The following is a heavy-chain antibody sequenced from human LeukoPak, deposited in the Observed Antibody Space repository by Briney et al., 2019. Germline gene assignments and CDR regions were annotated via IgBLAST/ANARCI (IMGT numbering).Heavy chain of an antibody. Sequence: SETLSLTCAVYGGSFSGYYWSWIRQPPGKGLEWIGEINHGGSTNYNPSLKSRVTISVDTSKNQFSLKLSSVTAADTAVYYCARGGKDIVVVPAARSYYYYGMDVWGQGTTVTVSS. V-gene: IGHV4-34*01. CDR1: GGSFSGYY. CDR2: INHGGST. CDR3: ARGGKDIVVVPAARSYYYYGMDV. D-gene: IGHD2-2*01. J-gene: IGHJ6*02.